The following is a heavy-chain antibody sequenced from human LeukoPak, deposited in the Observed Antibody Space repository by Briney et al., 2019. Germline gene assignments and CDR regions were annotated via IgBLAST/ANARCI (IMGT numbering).Heavy chain of an antibody. V-gene: IGHV4-59*01. Sequence: SETLSLTCTVSGGSISSYYWSWIRQPPGKGLEWIGYIYYSGSTNYNPSLKSRVTILVDTSKNQFSLKLSSVTAADTAVYYCARGATVTSGYYYYYYCMDVWGKGTTVTVSS. J-gene: IGHJ6*03. CDR3: ARGATVTSGYYYYYYCMDV. D-gene: IGHD4-17*01. CDR1: GGSISSYY. CDR2: IYYSGST.